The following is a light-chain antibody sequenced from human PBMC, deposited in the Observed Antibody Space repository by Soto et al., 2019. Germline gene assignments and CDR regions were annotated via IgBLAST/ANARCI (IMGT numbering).Light chain of an antibody. CDR3: QSFDTNLNAVV. CDR2: DTT. CDR1: GSNIGAGYD. V-gene: IGLV1-40*01. Sequence: QSVLTQPPSVSGAPGQSVTISCIGSGSNIGAGYDVHWYQQLPGVAPKLLIFDTTNRPSGVPGRFSGSKSGASASLAITGLLPEDEDDFFCQSFDTNLNAVVFGGGTKVTVL. J-gene: IGLJ2*01.